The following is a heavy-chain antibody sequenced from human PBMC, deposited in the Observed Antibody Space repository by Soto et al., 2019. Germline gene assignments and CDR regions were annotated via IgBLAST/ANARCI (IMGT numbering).Heavy chain of an antibody. Sequence: VKVSCKASGFTFTSSAVQWVRQARGQRLEWIGWIVVGSGNTNYAQKFQERVTITRDMSTSTAYMELSSLRSEDTAVYYCAAVYYDSSGYYLPLAFDIWGQGTMVTVSS. D-gene: IGHD3-22*01. J-gene: IGHJ3*02. CDR2: IVVGSGNT. CDR1: GFTFTSSA. V-gene: IGHV1-58*01. CDR3: AAVYYDSSGYYLPLAFDI.